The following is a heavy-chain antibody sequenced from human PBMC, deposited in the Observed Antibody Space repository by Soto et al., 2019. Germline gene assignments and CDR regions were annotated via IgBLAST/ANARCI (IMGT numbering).Heavy chain of an antibody. CDR2: INPNSGGT. V-gene: IGHV1-2*04. CDR3: ARDRSITGTDAFDI. J-gene: IGHJ3*02. CDR1: GDTFTGYY. D-gene: IGHD1-20*01. Sequence: SSVKVSCKASGDTFTGYYMHWVRQAPGQGLEWMGWINPNSGGTNYAQKFQGWVTMTRDTSISTAYMELSRLRSDDTAVYYCARDRSITGTDAFDIWGQGTMVTVSS.